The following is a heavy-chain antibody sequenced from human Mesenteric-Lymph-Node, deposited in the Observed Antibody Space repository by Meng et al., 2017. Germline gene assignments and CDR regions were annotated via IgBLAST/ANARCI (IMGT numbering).Heavy chain of an antibody. Sequence: QVQLQESGPGLVKPSETLSLTCTVSGGSISSYYWSWIRQPPGKGLEWIWYIYFSGSTNYNPSLKSRVTISVDTSKNQFSLKLRSVTAADTAVYYCARDRGNIGYDYWGQGTLVTVSS. V-gene: IGHV4-59*01. J-gene: IGHJ4*02. CDR3: ARDRGNIGYDY. D-gene: IGHD2/OR15-2a*01. CDR1: GGSISSYY. CDR2: IYFSGST.